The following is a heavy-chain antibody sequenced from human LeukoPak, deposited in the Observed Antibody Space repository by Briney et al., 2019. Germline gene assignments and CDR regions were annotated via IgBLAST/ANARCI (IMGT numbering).Heavy chain of an antibody. V-gene: IGHV3-48*01. CDR2: ISSSTYTI. Sequence: GGSLRLSCAASGFTFSSYSMNWVRQAPGKGLEWVSYISSSTYTIYYADSVKGRFTISRDNAKNSLYLQMNSLRAEDTAVYYCAREVTVAGMSIDYWGQGTLVTVSS. CDR1: GFTFSSYS. CDR3: AREVTVAGMSIDY. D-gene: IGHD6-19*01. J-gene: IGHJ4*02.